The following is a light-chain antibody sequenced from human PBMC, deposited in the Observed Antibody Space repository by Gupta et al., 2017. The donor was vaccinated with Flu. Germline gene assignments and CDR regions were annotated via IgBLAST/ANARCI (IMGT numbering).Light chain of an antibody. J-gene: IGKJ1*01. CDR2: LGS. V-gene: IGKV2-28*01. CDR3: MQALQRPWT. CDR1: QSLLHSNGYNY. Sequence: IVLTPSPPSLPVTPGEPGSISCRSSQSLLHSNGYNYLDWYLQKPGQSPQLLIYLGSNRASGVPDRFSGSGSGTDFTLKISRVEAEDVGVYYCMQALQRPWTFGQGTKVEIK.